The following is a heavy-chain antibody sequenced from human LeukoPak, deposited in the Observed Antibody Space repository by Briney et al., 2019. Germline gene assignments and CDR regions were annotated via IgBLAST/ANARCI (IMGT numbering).Heavy chain of an antibody. CDR2: INHSGST. V-gene: IGHV4-34*01. J-gene: IGHJ5*02. D-gene: IGHD3-10*01. Sequence: SETLSLTCAVYGGSFSGYYWSWILQPPGKGLEWIGEINHSGSTNYNPSLKSRVTISVDTSKNQFSLKLSSVTAADTAVYYCARHRTLITMVRGASLDPWGQGTLVTVSS. CDR1: GGSFSGYY. CDR3: ARHRTLITMVRGASLDP.